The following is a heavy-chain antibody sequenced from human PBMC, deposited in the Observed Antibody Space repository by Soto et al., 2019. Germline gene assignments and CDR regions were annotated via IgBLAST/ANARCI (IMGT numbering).Heavy chain of an antibody. CDR3: ARGGYYDSSGYYGY. CDR2: IYYSGST. CDR1: GGSISSGGYY. J-gene: IGHJ4*02. V-gene: IGHV4-31*03. D-gene: IGHD3-22*01. Sequence: SVTLSLTCTVSGGSISSGGYYWSWIRQHPGKGLEWIGYIYYSGSTYYNPSLKSRVTISVDTSKNQFSLKLSSVTAADTAVYYCARGGYYDSSGYYGYWGQGTLVTVSS.